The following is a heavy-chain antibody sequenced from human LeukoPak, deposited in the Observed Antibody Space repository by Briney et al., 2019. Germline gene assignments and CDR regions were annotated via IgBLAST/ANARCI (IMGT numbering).Heavy chain of an antibody. V-gene: IGHV3-7*03. Sequence: GGSLRLSCAASGFTFSSYWMVWVRQAPGKGLKWVANMKQDGSEKYYVDSVKGRFTISRDNTKNSVYLQMSSLRAEDTAVYYCARATFVLRYFDWLLPNWFDPWGQGTLVTVSS. CDR2: MKQDGSEK. CDR1: GFTFSSYW. CDR3: ARATFVLRYFDWLLPNWFDP. D-gene: IGHD3-9*01. J-gene: IGHJ5*02.